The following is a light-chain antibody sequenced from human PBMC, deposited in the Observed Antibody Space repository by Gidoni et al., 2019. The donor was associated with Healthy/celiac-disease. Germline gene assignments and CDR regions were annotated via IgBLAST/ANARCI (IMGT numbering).Light chain of an antibody. Sequence: IVLTQSPGTLSLSPGERATLSCRASQSVSSSYLAWYQQKPGQAPRLLIYGASSRATGIPARFSGSGFGTDFTLTISRLEPEDFAVYYCQQYGSSPWTFGQGTKVEIK. J-gene: IGKJ1*01. CDR3: QQYGSSPWT. CDR1: QSVSSSY. CDR2: GAS. V-gene: IGKV3-20*01.